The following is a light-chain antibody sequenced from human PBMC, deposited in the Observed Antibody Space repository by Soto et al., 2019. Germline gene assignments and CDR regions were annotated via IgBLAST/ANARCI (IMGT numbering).Light chain of an antibody. J-gene: IGLJ1*01. Sequence: QSVLTHPASVSGSPGQSITISCTGTSRDIGNYNYVSWYQHHPGKAPKLMIYEVTSRPSGVSDRFSGSKSGMTASLTISGPXPEDEADYFCASYRSANTLVVFGTGTKVTVL. CDR3: ASYRSANTLVV. CDR2: EVT. CDR1: SRDIGNYNY. V-gene: IGLV2-14*01.